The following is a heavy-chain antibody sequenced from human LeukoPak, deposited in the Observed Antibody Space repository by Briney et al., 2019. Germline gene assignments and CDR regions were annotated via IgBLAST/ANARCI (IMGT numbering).Heavy chain of an antibody. D-gene: IGHD3-3*01. V-gene: IGHV3-30*03. CDR3: ARDRAWNYFDY. CDR1: GFTFSRHG. Sequence: QPGRSLRLSCAPSGFTFSRHGMHWVRQAPGKGLEWVAIISNDGSRKYYAHSVEGRFTISRDNSKNTLYLQMDGLRAEDTAVYYCARDRAWNYFDYWGQGTLVTVSS. CDR2: ISNDGSRK. J-gene: IGHJ4*02.